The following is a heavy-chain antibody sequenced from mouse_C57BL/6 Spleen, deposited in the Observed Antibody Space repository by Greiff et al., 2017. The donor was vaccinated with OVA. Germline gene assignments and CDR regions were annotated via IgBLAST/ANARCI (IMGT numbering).Heavy chain of an antibody. V-gene: IGHV5-16*01. D-gene: IGHD1-1*01. CDR3: AREGYGSSSYYAMDY. CDR1: GFTFSDYY. Sequence: EVHLVESEGGLVQPGSSMKLSCTASGFTFSDYYMAWVRQVPEKGLEWVANINYDGSSTYYLDSLKSRFIISRDNAKNILYLQMSSLKSEDTATYYCAREGYGSSSYYAMDYWGQGTSVTVSS. CDR2: INYDGSST. J-gene: IGHJ4*01.